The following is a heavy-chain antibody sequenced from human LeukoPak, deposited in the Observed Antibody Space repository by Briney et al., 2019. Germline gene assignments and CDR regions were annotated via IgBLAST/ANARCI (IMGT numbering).Heavy chain of an antibody. V-gene: IGHV3-23*01. CDR1: GFTFSSYA. D-gene: IGHD3-22*01. CDR2: ISESGGST. J-gene: IGHJ4*02. CDR3: AKVTRGVVVNTNFDY. Sequence: GGSLRLSCAASGFTFSSYAMNWVRQAPGKGLEWVSGISESGGSTDYADSVKGRFTISRDNSKNTLYLQMNSLRVEDTAVYYCAKVTRGVVVNTNFDYWGQGTLVTVSS.